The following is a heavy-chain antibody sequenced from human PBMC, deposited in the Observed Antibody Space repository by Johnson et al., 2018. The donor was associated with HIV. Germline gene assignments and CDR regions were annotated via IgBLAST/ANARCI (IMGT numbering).Heavy chain of an antibody. V-gene: IGHV3-73*02. J-gene: IGHJ3*02. D-gene: IGHD3-22*01. CDR1: GFAFSGSA. CDR3: TSTPRDCYDSGGYMGDAFDI. Sequence: VQLVESGGGLVQPGGSLKLSCAASGFAFSGSAMHWVRQASGKGLEWVGRIRSKANSYATAYAASVKGRFTISRDDSKNTAYLQMNSLKTEDTAVYYCTSTPRDCYDSGGYMGDAFDIWGQGTMVTVSS. CDR2: IRSKANSYAT.